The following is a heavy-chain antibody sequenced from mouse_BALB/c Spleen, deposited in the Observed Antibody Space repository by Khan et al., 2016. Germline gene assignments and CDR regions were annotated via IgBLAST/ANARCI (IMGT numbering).Heavy chain of an antibody. CDR2: ISYSGST. CDR1: AYSITSGYG. D-gene: IGHD3-2*02. J-gene: IGHJ2*01. V-gene: IGHV3-2*02. Sequence: EVQLQESGPGLVKPSQSLSLTCTVTAYSITSGYGWNWIRQFPGNKLEWTGYISYSGSTTYNPSFKSRISITRDTSKNQFFRQLNSVTTEDTATYDYASKARIKYWGQGTTLTVSS. CDR3: ASKARIKY.